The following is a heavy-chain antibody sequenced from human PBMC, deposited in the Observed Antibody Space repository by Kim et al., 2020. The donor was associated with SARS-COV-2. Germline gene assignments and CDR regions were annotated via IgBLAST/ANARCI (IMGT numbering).Heavy chain of an antibody. Sequence: GGSLRLSCAASGFTFSSYAMHWVRQAPGKGLEWVAVISYDGSNKYYADSVKGRFTISRDNSKNTLYLQMNSLRAEDTAVYYCARPYGGAYWGQGTLVTVSS. J-gene: IGHJ4*02. D-gene: IGHD1-26*01. CDR3: ARPYGGAY. CDR1: GFTFSSYA. V-gene: IGHV3-30*04. CDR2: ISYDGSNK.